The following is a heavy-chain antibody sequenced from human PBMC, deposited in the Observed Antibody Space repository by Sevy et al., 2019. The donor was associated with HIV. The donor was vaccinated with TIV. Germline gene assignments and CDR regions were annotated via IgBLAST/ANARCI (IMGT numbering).Heavy chain of an antibody. CDR2: ISYDGSEK. Sequence: GGSLRLSCAASGFSFSSYFINWVRQAPGKGLEWVAVISYDGSEKYYADSVRGRFTISRDNSKNTLYLQMNSLRVEDTAIYYCAKMQGGSYNYYGMDVWGQGTTVTVSS. V-gene: IGHV3-30*18. CDR3: AKMQGGSYNYYGMDV. J-gene: IGHJ6*02. CDR1: GFSFSSYF. D-gene: IGHD1-26*01.